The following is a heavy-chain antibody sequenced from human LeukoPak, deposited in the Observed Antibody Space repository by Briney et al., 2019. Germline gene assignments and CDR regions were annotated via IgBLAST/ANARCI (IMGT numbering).Heavy chain of an antibody. CDR1: GGSISNYY. V-gene: IGHV4-4*07. Sequence: PSETLSLTCSVSGGSISNYYWSWIRQPAAKGLDWIGRISTSGSTNYKPSLRSRVTISMDASKDQFSLRLSSVTAADTAVYYCARERGTIAVPYYFDFWGPGILVTVSS. CDR3: ARERGTIAVPYYFDF. D-gene: IGHD2-15*01. CDR2: ISTSGST. J-gene: IGHJ4*02.